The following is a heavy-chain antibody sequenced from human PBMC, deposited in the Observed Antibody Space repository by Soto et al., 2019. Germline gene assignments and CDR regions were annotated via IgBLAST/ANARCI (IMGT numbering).Heavy chain of an antibody. CDR2: KTYDGSNK. V-gene: IGHV3-30-3*01. J-gene: IGHJ4*02. Sequence: QVQLGESGGGVVQPGRSLRLSCAASGFMLSSYAMHWVRQAPGKGLEWVAVKTYDGSNKYYADSVKGRFTISRDNSKNTLYLQMNSLRAEDTAAYYCARAGGLLVDYWGQGTLVTVSS. CDR1: GFMLSSYA. CDR3: ARAGGLLVDY. D-gene: IGHD1-26*01.